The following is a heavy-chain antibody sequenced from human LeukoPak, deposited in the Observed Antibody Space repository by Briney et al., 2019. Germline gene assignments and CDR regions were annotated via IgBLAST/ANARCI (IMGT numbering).Heavy chain of an antibody. D-gene: IGHD3-9*01. CDR3: AKSRADHYYDILTGPRYYFDY. J-gene: IGHJ4*02. CDR2: ISGSGGST. Sequence: GGSLRLSCAASGFTFSSYAMSWVRHAPGKGLEWVSSISGSGGSTYYADSVKGRFTISRDNSKNTLYLQMNSLRAEDTAVYYCAKSRADHYYDILTGPRYYFDYWGQGTLVTVSS. CDR1: GFTFSSYA. V-gene: IGHV3-23*01.